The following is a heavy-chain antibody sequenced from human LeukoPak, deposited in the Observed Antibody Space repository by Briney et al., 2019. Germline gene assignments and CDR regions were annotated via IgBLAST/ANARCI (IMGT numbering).Heavy chain of an antibody. CDR3: ARYHTTLRFDAFDI. Sequence: GGSLRLSCAASGFIFSNYGMHWVRQTPGKGLEWVAFIRYDGSNKYYADSVKGRFTISRDNSKNTLYLRMNSLRAEDTAVYYCARYHTTLRFDAFDIWGQGTMVTVSS. CDR2: IRYDGSNK. CDR1: GFIFSNYG. J-gene: IGHJ3*02. V-gene: IGHV3-30*02. D-gene: IGHD1-14*01.